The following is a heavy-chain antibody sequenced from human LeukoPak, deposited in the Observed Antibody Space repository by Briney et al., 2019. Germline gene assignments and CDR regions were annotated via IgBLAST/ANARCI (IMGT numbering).Heavy chain of an antibody. Sequence: GASVKVSCKASGGTFISYAISWVRQAPGQGLEWMGRIIPIFGTANYAQKFQGRVTITTDESTSTAYMELSSLRSEDTAVYYCARLNSSPGAYYFDYWGQGTLVTASS. V-gene: IGHV1-69*05. J-gene: IGHJ4*02. CDR1: GGTFISYA. CDR3: ARLNSSPGAYYFDY. D-gene: IGHD6-13*01. CDR2: IIPIFGTA.